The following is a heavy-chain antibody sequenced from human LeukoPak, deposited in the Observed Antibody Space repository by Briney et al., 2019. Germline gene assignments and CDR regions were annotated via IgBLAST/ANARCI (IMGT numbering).Heavy chain of an antibody. CDR1: GGSISSDDYY. D-gene: IGHD2-15*01. J-gene: IGHJ4*02. CDR3: ARSIVVVVAATRKQYYFDY. V-gene: IGHV4-30-4*01. Sequence: PSQTLSLTCTVSGGSISSDDYYWSRIRQPPGKGLEWIGYIYYSGSTYYNPSLKSRVTISVDTSKNQFSLKLSSVTAADTAVYYCARSIVVVVAATRKQYYFDYWGQGTLVTVSS. CDR2: IYYSGST.